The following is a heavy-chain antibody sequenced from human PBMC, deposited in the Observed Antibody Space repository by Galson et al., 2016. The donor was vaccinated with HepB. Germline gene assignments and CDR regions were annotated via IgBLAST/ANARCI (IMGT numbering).Heavy chain of an antibody. D-gene: IGHD3-22*01. CDR1: GGTFSAYY. V-gene: IGHV4-34*08. Sequence: SETLSLTCGLYGGTFSAYYCSWIRQPPGKGLEWIGEINPSGRTNYNPSLKSRVAISLDSSKKQFALNLTSVSAADTAVYYCATQGLSGYYIHWAQGTLVTVSS. J-gene: IGHJ4*02. CDR2: INPSGRT. CDR3: ATQGLSGYYIH.